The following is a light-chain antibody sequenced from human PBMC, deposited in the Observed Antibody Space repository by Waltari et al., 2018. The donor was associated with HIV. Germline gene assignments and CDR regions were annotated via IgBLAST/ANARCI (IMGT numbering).Light chain of an antibody. CDR3: CSYTGTYTSVV. CDR2: GIT. V-gene: IGLV2-11*01. J-gene: IGLJ2*01. Sequence: QSALTQPSSVSGSPGQSVTIPCTGTRGDVGGYDYVSWYQQHPGKATKLMIYGITKRPSGVPDRFPGSKSGNTASLTISGHQAEDEADYYCCSYTGTYTSVVFGGGTKLTVL. CDR1: RGDVGGYDY.